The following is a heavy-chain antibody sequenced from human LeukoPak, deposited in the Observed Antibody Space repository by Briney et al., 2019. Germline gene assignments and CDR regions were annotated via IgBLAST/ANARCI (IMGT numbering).Heavy chain of an antibody. CDR3: ASTPYYYDSSGESGLFDY. J-gene: IGHJ4*02. V-gene: IGHV4-39*07. Sequence: SETLSLTCTVSGGSISSSSYYWGWIRQPPGKGLEWIGSIYYSGSTNYNPSLKSRVTISVDTSKNQFSLKLSSVTAADTAVYYCASTPYYYDSSGESGLFDYWGQGTLVTVSS. D-gene: IGHD3-22*01. CDR1: GGSISSSSYY. CDR2: IYYSGST.